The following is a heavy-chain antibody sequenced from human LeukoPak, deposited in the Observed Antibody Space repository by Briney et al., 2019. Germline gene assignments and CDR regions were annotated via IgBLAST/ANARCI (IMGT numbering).Heavy chain of an antibody. CDR1: GFTFSSYG. J-gene: IGHJ4*02. CDR3: AKAAVAGPGEDY. V-gene: IGHV3-30*18. CDR2: ISYDGSNK. Sequence: PGGSLRLSCTSAGFTFSSYGIYWVRQAPGRGREWVAVISYDGSNKYYADSVKGRFTISRDNSKNTLYLQMNSLRAEDTAVYYCAKAAVAGPGEDYWGQGTLVTVSS. D-gene: IGHD6-19*01.